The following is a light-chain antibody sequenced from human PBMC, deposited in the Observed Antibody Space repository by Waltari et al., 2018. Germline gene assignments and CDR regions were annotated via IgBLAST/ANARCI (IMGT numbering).Light chain of an antibody. CDR2: GVL. Sequence: QSALTQPASVSGSLGQSISISCSGTYSNVGGYDLVSWYHQRPGEAPKLLIYGVLKRPLGVSNRFSGSKSGNAASLTISALQPEDEGTYYCCSYASSSPRLIFGGGTELTVL. CDR3: CSYASSSPRLI. CDR1: YSNVGGYDL. V-gene: IGLV2-23*02. J-gene: IGLJ2*01.